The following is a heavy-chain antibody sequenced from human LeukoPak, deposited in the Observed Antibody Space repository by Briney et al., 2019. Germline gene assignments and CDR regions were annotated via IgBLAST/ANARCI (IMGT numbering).Heavy chain of an antibody. CDR3: AKGASRDGYNF. CDR2: ISGGGGSI. J-gene: IGHJ4*02. V-gene: IGHV3-23*01. Sequence: GGSLRLSCAASGFTFSSYVMNWVRQAPGKGLEWVSTISGGGGSIYYADSVKGRFTISRDNSKNTLYLQMNSLRAEDTAVYYCAKGASRDGYNFGGQGTLVTVSS. D-gene: IGHD5-24*01. CDR1: GFTFSSYV.